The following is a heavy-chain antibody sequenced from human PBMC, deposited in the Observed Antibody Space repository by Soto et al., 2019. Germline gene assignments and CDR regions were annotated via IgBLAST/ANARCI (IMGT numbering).Heavy chain of an antibody. D-gene: IGHD6-19*01. CDR1: GLTVSRNY. CDR2: VYSGGST. CDR3: AIGGDSGWSPMDH. Sequence: EVQLVETGGGLIQPGGSLRLSCAASGLTVSRNYMCWVRQAPGKGLEWVSYVYSGGSTFYADSVKGRFTISRDKSNNTLYLQMNSLRAEDTAVYYCAIGGDSGWSPMDHWGQGTLVIVSS. J-gene: IGHJ4*02. V-gene: IGHV3-53*02.